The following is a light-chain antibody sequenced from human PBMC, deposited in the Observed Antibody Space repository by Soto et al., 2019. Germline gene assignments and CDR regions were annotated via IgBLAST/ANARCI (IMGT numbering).Light chain of an antibody. V-gene: IGKV1-5*03. CDR1: QSISSW. J-gene: IGKJ1*01. Sequence: DIQMTQSPSTLSASVGDRVTITCRASQSISSWLAWYQQKPGKAPKLLIYKASSLESGVPSSFSGSGSETEFTLTISRLQPDDFSTYYCKKYKSYWTFDQGTKVEIK. CDR2: KAS. CDR3: KKYKSYWT.